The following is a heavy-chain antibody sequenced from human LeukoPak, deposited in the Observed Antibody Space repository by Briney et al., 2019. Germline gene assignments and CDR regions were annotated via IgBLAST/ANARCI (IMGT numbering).Heavy chain of an antibody. CDR1: GGSLSSYY. CDR2: IYYTGST. V-gene: IGHV4-59*01. Sequence: WETLSLTCAVSGGSLSSYYWSWIRQPPGAGPEWIGYIYYTGSTNYNPSLKSRVTISLDSSTNQFSLNLNSLTTADTAVYYCARSPDIIVVPAAYFDYWGQGTLVTVSS. J-gene: IGHJ4*02. CDR3: ARSPDIIVVPAAYFDY. D-gene: IGHD2-2*01.